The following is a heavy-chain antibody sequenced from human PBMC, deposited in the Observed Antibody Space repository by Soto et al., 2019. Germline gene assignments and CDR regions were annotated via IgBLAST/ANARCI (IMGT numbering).Heavy chain of an antibody. CDR1: GFTFSPYW. V-gene: IGHV3-74*01. D-gene: IGHD3-3*02. CDR3: ARAISGGTVAFDY. Sequence: EVQLVESGGGLVQPGGSLRLSCAASGFTFSPYWMHWVRQAPGKGLVWVSHSNTDGSSTGYADSVKGRFTISRDNAKNTLYLQMNSLRAEDTAVYYFARAISGGTVAFDYWGQGTLVTVSS. CDR2: SNTDGSST. J-gene: IGHJ4*02.